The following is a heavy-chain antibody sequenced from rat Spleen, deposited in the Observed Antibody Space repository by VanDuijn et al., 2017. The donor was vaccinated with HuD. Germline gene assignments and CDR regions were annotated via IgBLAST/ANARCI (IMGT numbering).Heavy chain of an antibody. V-gene: IGHV5-31*01. CDR2: ITNTGGSI. J-gene: IGHJ2*01. CDR3: TTANNGGFSELYYFDY. D-gene: IGHD1-11*01. Sequence: EVQLVESGGGLVQPGRSLKLSCVASGFTFNNYWMSWIRQAPGKGLEWVASITNTGGSIYYPDSVQGRFTISRDNAQNTLYLQMKSLRSEDTATYYCTTANNGGFSELYYFDYWGQGVMVTVSS. CDR1: GFTFNNYW.